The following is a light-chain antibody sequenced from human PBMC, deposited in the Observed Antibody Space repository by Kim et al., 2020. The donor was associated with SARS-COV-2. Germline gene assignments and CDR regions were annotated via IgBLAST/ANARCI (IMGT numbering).Light chain of an antibody. CDR1: QGNTNF. CDR2: EAS. CDR3: QQVQS. Sequence: IQLTQSPSSLSASVGDRVTITCRASQGNTNFFAWYQQKPGKAPRLLIYEASTLQSGVPSRFSGSVSGTDFTLTISSLQPEDFATYFCQQVQSFGGGTKVDIK. J-gene: IGKJ4*01. V-gene: IGKV1-9*01.